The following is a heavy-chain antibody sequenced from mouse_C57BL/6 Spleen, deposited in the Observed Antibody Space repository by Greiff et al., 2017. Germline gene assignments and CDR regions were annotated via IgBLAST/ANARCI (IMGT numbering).Heavy chain of an antibody. Sequence: VQLQQSGPELVKPGASVKISCKASGYTFTDYYMNWVKQSHGKSLEWIGDINPNNGGTSYNQKFKGKATLTVAKSSSTAYMELRSLTSEDSAVYYCARGNYYGSSFWYFDVWGTGTTVTVSS. V-gene: IGHV1-26*01. CDR2: INPNNGGT. J-gene: IGHJ1*03. CDR1: GYTFTDYY. D-gene: IGHD1-1*01. CDR3: ARGNYYGSSFWYFDV.